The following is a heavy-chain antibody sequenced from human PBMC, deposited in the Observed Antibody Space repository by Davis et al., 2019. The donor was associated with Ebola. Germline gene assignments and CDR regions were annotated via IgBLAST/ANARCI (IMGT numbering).Heavy chain of an antibody. J-gene: IGHJ4*02. CDR1: GFTFRSYS. CDR3: ARDPGAYFFDY. Sequence: GESLKISCAAAGFTFRSYSMSWVRQAPGKGLEWVSAISGSGVFYTDSVKGRFTVYRDNSKNTLYLQMNSLRAEDTAVYYCARDPGAYFFDYWGQGILVTVSS. D-gene: IGHD3-16*01. V-gene: IGHV3-23*01. CDR2: ISGSGV.